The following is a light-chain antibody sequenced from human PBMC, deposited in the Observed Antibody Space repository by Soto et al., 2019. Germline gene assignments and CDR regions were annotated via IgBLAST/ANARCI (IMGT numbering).Light chain of an antibody. Sequence: DIQMTQSPSTLSASVGDRVTITCRASQSISSWLAWYQQKPGKAPKLLIYDASSLESGVPSRFSGSESGTEFTLTISSLQPDDFATYYSQQYNSYTGTFGQGTKVEIK. J-gene: IGKJ1*01. CDR2: DAS. V-gene: IGKV1-5*01. CDR3: QQYNSYTGT. CDR1: QSISSW.